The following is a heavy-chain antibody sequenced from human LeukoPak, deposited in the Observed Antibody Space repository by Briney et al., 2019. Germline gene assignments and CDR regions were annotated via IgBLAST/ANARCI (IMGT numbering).Heavy chain of an antibody. CDR3: ARGDYGGDYFDY. CDR2: ISSGSTYT. CDR1: QFSFINAW. V-gene: IGHV3-11*05. Sequence: GGSLRLSCTVSQFSFINAWMSWIRQAPGKRLEWVSYISSGSTYTNYADSVEGRFTISRDNAKNSLYLQMNSLRAEDTAVYYCARGDYGGDYFDYWGQGTLVTVSS. D-gene: IGHD4-23*01. J-gene: IGHJ4*02.